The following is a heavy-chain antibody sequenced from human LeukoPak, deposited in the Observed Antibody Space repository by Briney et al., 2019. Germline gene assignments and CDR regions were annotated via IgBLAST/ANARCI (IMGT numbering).Heavy chain of an antibody. J-gene: IGHJ4*02. Sequence: SETPSLTCNVSGASMSSNYWSWIRQPPGKGLEWIGYIYHSGNTNYSPSLESRVTMSVDESKNQSSLRVHFVSAADTAVYYCASTRRAAVAGRFDSWGQGTLVTVSS. CDR3: ASTRRAAVAGRFDS. D-gene: IGHD6-19*01. V-gene: IGHV4-4*09. CDR2: IYHSGNT. CDR1: GASMSSNY.